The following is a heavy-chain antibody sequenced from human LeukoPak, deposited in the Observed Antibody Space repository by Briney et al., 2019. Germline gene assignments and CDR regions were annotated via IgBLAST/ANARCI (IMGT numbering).Heavy chain of an antibody. CDR1: GFTFSNYW. Sequence: GGSLRLSCAVSGFTFSNYWKHWVRQAPGKGPVWVSRINSDGSSTNYADSVKGRFTISRDNTKNTLYLQMNSLSAEDTAVYFCTRVGRPIYDYWGQGTLVTVSS. J-gene: IGHJ4*02. V-gene: IGHV3-74*01. CDR2: INSDGSST. CDR3: TRVGRPIYDY. D-gene: IGHD3-10*01.